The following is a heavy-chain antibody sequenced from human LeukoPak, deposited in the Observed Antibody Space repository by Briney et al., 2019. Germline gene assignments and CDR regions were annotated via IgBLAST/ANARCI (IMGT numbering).Heavy chain of an antibody. CDR1: GYTFISYG. Sequence: ASVKVSCKASGYTFISYGISWVRQAPGQGLEWMGWISADNGKTNYAQKLQGRVTMTTDTSTSTAYMELSSLRSEDTAVYYCARGGITMVRGMIAPHPNYFDYWGQGTLVTVSS. CDR3: ARGGITMVRGMIAPHPNYFDY. V-gene: IGHV1-18*01. D-gene: IGHD3-10*01. J-gene: IGHJ4*02. CDR2: ISADNGKT.